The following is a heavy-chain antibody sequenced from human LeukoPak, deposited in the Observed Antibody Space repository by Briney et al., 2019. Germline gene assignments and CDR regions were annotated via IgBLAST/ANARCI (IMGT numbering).Heavy chain of an antibody. CDR2: ISSSSSYI. CDR1: GFTFSSYS. Sequence: GGSLRLSCAASGFTFSSYSMNWVRQAPGKGLEWVSSISSSSSYIYYADSVKVRFTISRDNAKNSLYLQMNSLRAEDTAVYYCARPRLTYYYDSSGFDYWGQGTLVTVSS. J-gene: IGHJ4*02. V-gene: IGHV3-21*01. D-gene: IGHD3-22*01. CDR3: ARPRLTYYYDSSGFDY.